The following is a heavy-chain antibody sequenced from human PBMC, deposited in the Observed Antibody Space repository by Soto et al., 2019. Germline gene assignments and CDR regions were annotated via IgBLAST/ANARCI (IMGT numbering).Heavy chain of an antibody. Sequence: GGSLRLSCAASGFTFSSFGMHWVRQAPGKGLEWVAVISFDGSNKYYADSVKGRFTISRDNSKNTLSLQMNSLRAEDTAVYYCAGGLAYYYGMDVWGQGTTVTVSS. CDR2: ISFDGSNK. CDR1: GFTFSSFG. D-gene: IGHD3-16*01. CDR3: AGGLAYYYGMDV. J-gene: IGHJ6*02. V-gene: IGHV3-30*03.